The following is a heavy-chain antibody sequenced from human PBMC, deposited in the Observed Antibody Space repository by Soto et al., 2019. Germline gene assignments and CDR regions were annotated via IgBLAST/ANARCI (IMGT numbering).Heavy chain of an antibody. CDR3: AKAGEVAGPKLGNWFDP. V-gene: IGHV3-23*01. CDR1: GFTFSSYA. CDR2: ISGSGGST. D-gene: IGHD6-19*01. J-gene: IGHJ5*02. Sequence: EVQLLESGGGLVQPGGSLRLSCAASGFTFSSYAMSWVRQAPGKGLEWVSAISGSGGSTYYADSVKGRFTISRDNSKNTLYLQMNSLRAEDKAVYYCAKAGEVAGPKLGNWFDPWGQGTLVTVSS.